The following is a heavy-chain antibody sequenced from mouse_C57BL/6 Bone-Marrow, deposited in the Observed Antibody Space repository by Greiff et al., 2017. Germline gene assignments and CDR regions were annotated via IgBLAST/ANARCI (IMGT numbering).Heavy chain of an antibody. Sequence: QVQLKQSGAELVRPGTSVKMSCKASGYTFTNYWIGWAKQRPGHGLEWIGDIYPGGGYTNYNEKFKGKATLTADKSSSTAYMQFSSLTFEDSAIYYCARWGDGYWYFDVWGTGTTVTVSS. D-gene: IGHD2-3*01. CDR3: ARWGDGYWYFDV. V-gene: IGHV1-63*01. CDR1: GYTFTNYW. J-gene: IGHJ1*03. CDR2: IYPGGGYT.